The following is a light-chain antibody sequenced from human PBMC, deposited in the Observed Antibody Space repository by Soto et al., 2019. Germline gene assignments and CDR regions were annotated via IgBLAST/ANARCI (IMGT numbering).Light chain of an antibody. CDR2: AAS. J-gene: IGKJ3*01. V-gene: IGKV1-27*01. CDR1: QGIANY. Sequence: DIQMTQSPSSLSASVGDRVTITCRASQGIANYLAWYQQKPGKVPKLLIYAASTLEPGVPSRFSGSGFGTDFNLSISSLQPEDCAPDYCQKYNGAPFTFGPGTKVDIK. CDR3: QKYNGAPFT.